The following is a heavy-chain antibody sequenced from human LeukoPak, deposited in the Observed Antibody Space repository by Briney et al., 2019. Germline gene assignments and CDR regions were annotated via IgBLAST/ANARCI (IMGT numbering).Heavy chain of an antibody. J-gene: IGHJ4*02. CDR2: IYYSGST. Sequence: PSETLSLTCTVSGGSISSSSYYWGWIRQPPGKGLEWIGSIYYSGSTYYNPSLKSRVTISVDTSKNQFSLKLSSVTAADTAVYYCARDPYGVVGETTGDYWGQGTLVTVSS. CDR1: GGSISSSSYY. CDR3: ARDPYGVVGETTGDY. V-gene: IGHV4-39*07. D-gene: IGHD3-3*01.